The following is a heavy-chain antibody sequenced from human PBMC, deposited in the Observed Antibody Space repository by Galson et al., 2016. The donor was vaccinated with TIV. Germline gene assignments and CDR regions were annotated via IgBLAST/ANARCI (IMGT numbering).Heavy chain of an antibody. D-gene: IGHD5-12*01. J-gene: IGHJ4*02. Sequence: PALVKPTQTLTLTCTFSGFSLTTSGVGVGWIRQSPRRALEFLALIYWDDDERYSPSLRNRLTIAKDTSKTQVVLTMTNMDPADTATYYCVHYSGHDYATWYFDYWSQGSLVTVS. V-gene: IGHV2-5*02. CDR1: GFSLTTSGVG. CDR2: IYWDDDE. CDR3: VHYSGHDYATWYFDY.